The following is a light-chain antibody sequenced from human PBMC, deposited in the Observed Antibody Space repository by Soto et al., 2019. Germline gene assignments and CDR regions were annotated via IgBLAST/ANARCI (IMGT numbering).Light chain of an antibody. CDR1: QSISSW. CDR3: QQDNSDSRT. J-gene: IGKJ2*02. V-gene: IGKV1-5*03. Sequence: DIQMTQSPSTLSASVGDRVTITCRASQSISSWLSWYQQKPGKAPKLLIYKASSLESGVPSRFSGSGSGTEFTLTISSLQPDDVANYYCQQDNSDSRTFGQGTKLEIK. CDR2: KAS.